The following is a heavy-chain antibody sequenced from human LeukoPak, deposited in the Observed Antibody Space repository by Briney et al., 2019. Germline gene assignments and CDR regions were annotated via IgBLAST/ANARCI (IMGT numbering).Heavy chain of an antibody. CDR2: INHSGST. J-gene: IGHJ5*02. Sequence: PSETLSLTCAVYGGSFSGHYWSWIRQPPGKGLEWIGEINHSGSTNYNPSLKSRVTISVDTSKNQFSLKLSSVTAADTAVYYCARRGGWFDPWGQGTLVTVSS. D-gene: IGHD2-15*01. CDR3: ARRGGWFDP. CDR1: GGSFSGHY. V-gene: IGHV4-34*01.